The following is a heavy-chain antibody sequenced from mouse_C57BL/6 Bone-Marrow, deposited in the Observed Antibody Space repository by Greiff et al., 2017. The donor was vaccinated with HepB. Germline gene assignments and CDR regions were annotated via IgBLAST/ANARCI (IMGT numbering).Heavy chain of an antibody. Sequence: EVKLQESGAELVRPGASVKLSCTASGFNIKDDYMHWVKQRPEQGLEWIGWIDPENGDTEYASKFQGKATITADTSSNTAYLQLSSLTSEDTAVYYCTTGRSNSDYWGQGTTLTVSS. J-gene: IGHJ2*01. CDR1: GFNIKDDY. CDR3: TTGRSNSDY. V-gene: IGHV14-4*01. D-gene: IGHD2-5*01. CDR2: IDPENGDT.